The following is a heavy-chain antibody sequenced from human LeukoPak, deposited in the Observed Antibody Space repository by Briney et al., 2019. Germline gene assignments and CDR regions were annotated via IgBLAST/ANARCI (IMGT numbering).Heavy chain of an antibody. CDR3: ARGYGDYVPAY. D-gene: IGHD4-17*01. J-gene: IGHJ4*02. Sequence: GGSLRLSCAASGFTFSSYSMNWVRQAPGKGLEWVSSISSSSSYIYYADSVKGRFTISRDNAKNSLYLQMNSLRAKDTAVYYCARGYGDYVPAYWGQGTLVTVSS. CDR2: ISSSSSYI. CDR1: GFTFSSYS. V-gene: IGHV3-21*01.